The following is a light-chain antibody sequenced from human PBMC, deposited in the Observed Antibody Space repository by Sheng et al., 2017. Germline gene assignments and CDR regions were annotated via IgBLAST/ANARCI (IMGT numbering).Light chain of an antibody. CDR1: QSISSW. CDR3: QQYNIYPWT. CDR2: KAS. J-gene: IGKJ1*01. V-gene: IGKV1-5*03. Sequence: DIQMTQSPSTLSASVGDRVTITCRASQSISSWLAWYQQKPGKAPNFLIYKASSLESGVPSRFSGSGSGTEFTLTISSLQPDDFATYYCQQYNIYPWTFGQGTKVEIK.